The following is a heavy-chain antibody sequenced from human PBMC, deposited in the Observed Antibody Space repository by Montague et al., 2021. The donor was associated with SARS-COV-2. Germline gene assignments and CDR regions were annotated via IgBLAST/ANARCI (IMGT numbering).Heavy chain of an antibody. CDR3: SRRPYYYDSSGQFDP. J-gene: IGHJ5*02. V-gene: IGHV4-39*07. CDR1: GGSISSSTYY. D-gene: IGHD3-22*01. CDR2: IYYSGST. Sequence: SETLSLTCTVSGGSISSSTYYCGWIRQPPGKGLELIASIYYSGSTYFNPSLKSRVAISIDTSKNQFSLKLSSVTAAATAVYYCSRRPYYYDSSGQFDPWGQGVLVTVSS.